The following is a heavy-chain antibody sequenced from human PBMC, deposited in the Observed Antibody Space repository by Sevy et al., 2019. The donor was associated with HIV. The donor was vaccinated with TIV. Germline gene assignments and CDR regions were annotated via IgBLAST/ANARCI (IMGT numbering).Heavy chain of an antibody. J-gene: IGHJ5*02. CDR3: AAIVVVPAAISGLARWFDP. D-gene: IGHD2-2*02. CDR2: IYHSGST. V-gene: IGHV4-38-2*01. CDR1: GYSISSGYY. Sequence: SETLSLTCAVSGYSISSGYYWGWIRQPPGKGLEWIGSIYHSGSTYYNPSLKSRVTISVDTSKNQFSLKLSSVTAADTAVYYCAAIVVVPAAISGLARWFDPWGQRTLVTVSS.